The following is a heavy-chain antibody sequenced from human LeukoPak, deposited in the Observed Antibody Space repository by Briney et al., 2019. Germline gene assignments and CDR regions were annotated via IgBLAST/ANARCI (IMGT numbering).Heavy chain of an antibody. V-gene: IGHV3-23*01. CDR2: ISGSGGST. CDR1: GFTFSSHA. J-gene: IGHJ4*02. CDR3: AKDSDSSGWFDY. D-gene: IGHD6-19*01. Sequence: PGGSLRLSCAASGFTFSSHAMTWVRQAPGKGLEWVSAISGSGGSTYYADSVKGRFTISRDNSKNTLYLQMTSLRAEDTAIYYCAKDSDSSGWFDYWGQGTLVTVSS.